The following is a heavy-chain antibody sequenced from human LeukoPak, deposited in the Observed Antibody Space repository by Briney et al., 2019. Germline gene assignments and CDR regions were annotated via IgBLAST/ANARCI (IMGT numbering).Heavy chain of an antibody. CDR2: IKEDGSEQ. V-gene: IGHV3-7*01. Sequence: PGGSLRLSCAASGFTFSRHWMTWVRRAPGKGLEWVANIKEDGSEQYYPESVKGRFTISRDNANNILYLQLNSVRAEDTAVYYCVRETQSVITAFDYWGQGTPVTVSS. J-gene: IGHJ4*02. CDR1: GFTFSRHW. CDR3: VRETQSVITAFDY. D-gene: IGHD2/OR15-2a*01.